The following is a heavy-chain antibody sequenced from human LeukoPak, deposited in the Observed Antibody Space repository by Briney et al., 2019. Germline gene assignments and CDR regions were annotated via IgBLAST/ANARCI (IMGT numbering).Heavy chain of an antibody. D-gene: IGHD2-21*02. CDR3: ARRSVVTAIDFDAFDF. CDR1: GGSIGTYY. CDR2: IYYTGST. V-gene: IGHV4-59*08. Sequence: SETLSLTCTVSGGSIGTYYWSWIRQPPGKGLQYIGYIYYTGSTNYNPSLRSRVTISLDTSKNQFSLHLNSVTAADTAVYYCARRSVVTAIDFDAFDFWGQGTMVTVSS. J-gene: IGHJ3*01.